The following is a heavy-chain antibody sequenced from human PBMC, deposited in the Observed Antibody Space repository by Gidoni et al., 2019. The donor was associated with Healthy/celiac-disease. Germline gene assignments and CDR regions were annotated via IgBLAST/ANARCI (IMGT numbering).Heavy chain of an antibody. D-gene: IGHD2-21*02. CDR1: GFTFDDYT. Sequence: EVQLVESGGVVVQPGGSLRLSCAASGFTFDDYTMPWVRQAPGKGLEWVSLISCDGGSTYYADSVKGRFTISRDNSKNSLYLQMNSLRTEDTALYYCAKDLSSAYCGGDCYSGFDYWGQGTLVTVSS. CDR2: ISCDGGST. V-gene: IGHV3-43*01. J-gene: IGHJ4*02. CDR3: AKDLSSAYCGGDCYSGFDY.